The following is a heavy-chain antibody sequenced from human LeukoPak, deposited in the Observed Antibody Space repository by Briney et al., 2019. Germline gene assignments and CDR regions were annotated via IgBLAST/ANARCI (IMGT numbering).Heavy chain of an antibody. CDR2: ISGDGGST. CDR1: GFTFSSYA. CDR3: AKIVARGYYGMDV. J-gene: IGHJ6*02. V-gene: IGHV3-43*02. Sequence: GGSLRLSCAASGFTFSSYAMSWVRQAPGKGLEWVSLISGDGGSTYYADSVKGRFTISRDNSKNSLYLQMNSLRTEDTALYYCAKIVARGYYGMDVWGQGTTVTVSS. D-gene: IGHD3-22*01.